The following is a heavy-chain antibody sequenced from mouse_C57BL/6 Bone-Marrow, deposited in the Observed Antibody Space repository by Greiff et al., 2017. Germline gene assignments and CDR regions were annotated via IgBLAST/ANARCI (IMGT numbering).Heavy chain of an antibody. Sequence: EVKLVESGGGLVQPGGSLSLPCAASGFTFTDYYMSWVRQPPGKALEWLGFIRNKANGYTTEYSASVKGRFTISRYNSQSILYLQMNALRAEDSATYYCARSTTVVATDWYFDVWGTGTTVTVSS. CDR3: ARSTTVVATDWYFDV. D-gene: IGHD1-1*01. V-gene: IGHV7-3*01. CDR2: IRNKANGYTT. J-gene: IGHJ1*03. CDR1: GFTFTDYY.